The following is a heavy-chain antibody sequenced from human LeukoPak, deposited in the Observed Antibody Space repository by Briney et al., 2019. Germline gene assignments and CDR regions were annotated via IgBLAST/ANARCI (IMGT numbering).Heavy chain of an antibody. CDR3: AKASTRENYFDY. D-gene: IGHD5/OR15-5a*01. J-gene: IGHJ4*02. V-gene: IGHV3-30*18. CDR1: GFTFSSYG. Sequence: GGSLRLSCAASGFTFSSYGMHWVRQAPGKGLEWVAVISYDGSNKYYADSVKGRFTISRDNSKNTLYLQMNSLRAEDTAVYYCAKASTRENYFDYWGQGTLVTVSS. CDR2: ISYDGSNK.